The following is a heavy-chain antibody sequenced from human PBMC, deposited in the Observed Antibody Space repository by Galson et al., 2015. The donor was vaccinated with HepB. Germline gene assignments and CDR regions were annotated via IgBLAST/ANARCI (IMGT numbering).Heavy chain of an antibody. CDR1: GFTFSSYW. D-gene: IGHD2-15*01. Sequence: SLRLSCAASGFTFSSYWMSWVRQAPGKGLEWVANIKQDGSEKYYVDSVKGRFTISRDNAKNSLYLQMNSLRAEDTAVYYCARDDCSGGSCYYYYYYYGMDVWGQGTTVTVSS. CDR3: ARDDCSGGSCYYYYYYYGMDV. V-gene: IGHV3-7*01. J-gene: IGHJ6*02. CDR2: IKQDGSEK.